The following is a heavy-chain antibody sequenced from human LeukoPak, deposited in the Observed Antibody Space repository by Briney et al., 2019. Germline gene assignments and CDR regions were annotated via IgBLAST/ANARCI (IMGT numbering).Heavy chain of an antibody. V-gene: IGHV3-74*01. CDR1: GFTFSSYW. D-gene: IGHD3-22*01. Sequence: GGSLRLSCAASGFTFSSYWMHWVRQAPGKGLVWVSRIHSDGSSTSYADSVRGRFTISRDDAKSTLYLQMNSLRAEDTDVYYCARSGWPYYFDYWGQGTLVTVSS. J-gene: IGHJ4*02. CDR2: IHSDGSST. CDR3: ARSGWPYYFDY.